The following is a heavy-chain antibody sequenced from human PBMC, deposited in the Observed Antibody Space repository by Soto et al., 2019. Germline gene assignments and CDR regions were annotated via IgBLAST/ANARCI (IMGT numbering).Heavy chain of an antibody. CDR3: AKDSLHPYDYIWGSYPKGPSPA. V-gene: IGHV3-23*01. CDR2: ISGSGGST. J-gene: IGHJ5*02. CDR1: GFTFSSYA. D-gene: IGHD3-16*02. Sequence: EVQLLESGGGLVQPGGSLRLSCAASGFTFSSYAMSWVRQAPGKGLEWVSAISGSGGSTDYADSVKGRFTISSENSKNTLYLQMKRLRAEDTAVYYCAKDSLHPYDYIWGSYPKGPSPAWGQGTLVTVSS.